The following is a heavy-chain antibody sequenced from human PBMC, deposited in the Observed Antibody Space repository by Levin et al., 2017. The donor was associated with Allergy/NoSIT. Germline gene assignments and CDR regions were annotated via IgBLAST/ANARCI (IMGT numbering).Heavy chain of an antibody. CDR3: ARIAFSFGLDQ. D-gene: IGHD3-3*01. CDR2: ISYTGAI. V-gene: IGHV4-4*07. Sequence: ASETLSLTCNVSGGSLDTYYWTWVRQPPGKGLEWIGRISYTGAINYNPSLKSRVTMSVHMSTNHFSLRMPSVTAADTAVYSWARIAFSFGLDQWGQGTLVTVSS. J-gene: IGHJ4*02. CDR1: GGSLDTYY.